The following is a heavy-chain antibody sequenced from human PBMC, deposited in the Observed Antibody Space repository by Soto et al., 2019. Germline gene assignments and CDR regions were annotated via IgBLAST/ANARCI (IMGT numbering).Heavy chain of an antibody. J-gene: IGHJ5*02. D-gene: IGHD2-2*01. CDR3: ARVARGYCSSTSCATPPNWFDP. CDR2: INPGGGST. V-gene: IGHV1-46*03. CDR1: GYTFTSYY. Sequence: QVQLVQSGAEVKKPGASVKVSCKASGYTFTSYYMHWVRQAPGQGLEWMGRINPGGGSTSYSQKLQGRVTITRDTSTSTVYMELSSLRSEDTAVYYCARVARGYCSSTSCATPPNWFDPWGQGTLVTVSS.